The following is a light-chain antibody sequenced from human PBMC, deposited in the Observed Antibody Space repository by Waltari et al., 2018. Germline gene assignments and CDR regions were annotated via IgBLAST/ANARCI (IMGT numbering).Light chain of an antibody. Sequence: QSALTQPASVSGSPGQSITISCPGTSSDVGAYNYVPWYQKHPGKAPKLMIYEVGNRPSGVSNRFSGSKSGNTASLTISGLQAEDEADYYCSSYTSSSTLVVFGGGTKLTVL. J-gene: IGLJ2*01. CDR3: SSYTSSSTLVV. CDR2: EVG. CDR1: SSDVGAYNY. V-gene: IGLV2-14*01.